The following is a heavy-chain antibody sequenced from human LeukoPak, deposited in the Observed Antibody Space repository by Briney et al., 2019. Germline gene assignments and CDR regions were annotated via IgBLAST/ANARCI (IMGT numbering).Heavy chain of an antibody. Sequence: GGSLRLSCAASGFTFSSYAMSWVRQAPGKGLEWVSTISGRGSNTYYADSVKGRFTISRDNSKNTLSLQMNSLRAEDTAVYYCAKDAITSDWYDLDYWGQGTLVTVSS. J-gene: IGHJ4*02. V-gene: IGHV3-23*01. D-gene: IGHD6-19*01. CDR3: AKDAITSDWYDLDY. CDR1: GFTFSSYA. CDR2: ISGRGSNT.